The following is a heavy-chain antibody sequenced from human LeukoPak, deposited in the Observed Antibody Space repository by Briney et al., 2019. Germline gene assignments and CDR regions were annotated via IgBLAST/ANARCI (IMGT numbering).Heavy chain of an antibody. CDR3: ARGRLAAAAPSYYFDY. CDR1: GGSFSGYY. Sequence: SSETLSLTCAVYGGSFSGYYWSWIRQPPGKGLEWIGEINHSGSTNYNPSLKSRVTISVDTSKNQFSLKLSSVTAADTAVYYCARGRLAAAAPSYYFDYWGQGTLVTVSS. CDR2: INHSGST. D-gene: IGHD6-13*01. J-gene: IGHJ4*02. V-gene: IGHV4-34*01.